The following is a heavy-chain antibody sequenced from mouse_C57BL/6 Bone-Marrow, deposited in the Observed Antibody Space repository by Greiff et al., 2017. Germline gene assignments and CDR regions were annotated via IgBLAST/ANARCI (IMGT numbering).Heavy chain of an antibody. CDR2: ISYDGSN. CDR1: GYSITSGYY. Sequence: EVKLEESGPGLVKPSQSLSLTCSVTGYSITSGYYWNWIRQFPGNKLEWMGYISYDGSNNYNPSLKNRISITRDTSKNQFFLKLNSVTTEDTATYYCARVDGYTFDYWGQGTTLTVSS. D-gene: IGHD2-3*01. J-gene: IGHJ2*01. V-gene: IGHV3-6*01. CDR3: ARVDGYTFDY.